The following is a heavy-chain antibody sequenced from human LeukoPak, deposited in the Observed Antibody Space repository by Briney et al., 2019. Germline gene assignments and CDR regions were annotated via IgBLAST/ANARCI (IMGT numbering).Heavy chain of an antibody. J-gene: IGHJ3*01. CDR3: ARDPNGDYIGAFDF. V-gene: IGHV3-23*01. CDR1: GFTFSDYA. Sequence: GGSLRLSCAASGFTFSDYAMSWVRQAPGKGLEWVSSVGGGGDDADYADSVKGRFTISRDNSKNTLYLQMNSLRAEDTALYFCARDPNGDYIGAFDFLGQGTVVTVSS. D-gene: IGHD4-17*01. CDR2: VGGGGDDA.